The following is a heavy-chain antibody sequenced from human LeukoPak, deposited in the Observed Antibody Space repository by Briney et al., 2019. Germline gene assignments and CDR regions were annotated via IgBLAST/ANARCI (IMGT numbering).Heavy chain of an antibody. V-gene: IGHV3-20*01. CDR1: RFTIDDYG. D-gene: IGHD6-19*01. CDR3: ARDEAEVYSSGWYNY. Sequence: GGSLRLSCAASRFTIDDYGISWVRQAPGKGLEWVSGINWNGGSTGYADSVKGRFTISRDNAKNSLYLQMNSLRAEDTALYHCARDEAEVYSSGWYNYWGQGTLVTVSS. J-gene: IGHJ4*02. CDR2: INWNGGST.